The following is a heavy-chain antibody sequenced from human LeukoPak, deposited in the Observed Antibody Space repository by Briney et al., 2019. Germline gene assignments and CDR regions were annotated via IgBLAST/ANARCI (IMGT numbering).Heavy chain of an antibody. Sequence: QTGGSLRLSCAASGFTFSAYSINWVRQAPGKGLEWVAVIWYDGTNKYYADSVKGRFTISRDNSKNTLYLQMNSLRAEDTAVYYCARATVTRWFDPWGQGTLVTVSS. D-gene: IGHD4-17*01. J-gene: IGHJ5*02. V-gene: IGHV3-33*08. CDR1: GFTFSAYS. CDR3: ARATVTRWFDP. CDR2: IWYDGTNK.